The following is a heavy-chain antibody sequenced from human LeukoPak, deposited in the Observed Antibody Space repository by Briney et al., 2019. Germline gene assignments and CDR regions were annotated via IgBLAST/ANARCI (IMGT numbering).Heavy chain of an antibody. D-gene: IGHD3-10*01. Sequence: GGSLRLSCAASGFTVSSNYMSWVRQAPGKGLEWVSLIYSGGSTYYADSVKGRFIISRDSSKNTLYLQMNSLRAEDTAVYNCAREVRGGNSFDYWGQGTLVTVSS. CDR1: GFTVSSNY. CDR2: IYSGGST. V-gene: IGHV3-66*01. CDR3: AREVRGGNSFDY. J-gene: IGHJ4*02.